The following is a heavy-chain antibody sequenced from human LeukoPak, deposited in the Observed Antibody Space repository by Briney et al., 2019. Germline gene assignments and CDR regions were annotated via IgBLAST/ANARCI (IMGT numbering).Heavy chain of an antibody. CDR2: VGGTT. D-gene: IGHD6-19*01. V-gene: IGHV4-39*01. CDR3: VRQDSSGWSYYYYYMDV. J-gene: IGHJ6*03. CDR1: GGSISISNLY. Sequence: SETLSLTCTVSGGSISISNLYWGWVRQPPGKGLEWIGSVGGTTYYNPSLKSRVTISVDTSKSQLSLKLSSVTAADTALYYCVRQDSSGWSYYYYYMDVWGKGTTVTVSS.